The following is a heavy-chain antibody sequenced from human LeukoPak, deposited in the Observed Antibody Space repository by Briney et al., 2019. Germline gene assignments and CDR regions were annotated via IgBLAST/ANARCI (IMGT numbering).Heavy chain of an antibody. CDR3: ATLFSDDFWSGYPDY. D-gene: IGHD3-3*01. V-gene: IGHV3-74*01. CDR1: GFTFSSYW. J-gene: IGHJ4*02. Sequence: GGSLRLSCAASGFTFSSYWMHWVRQAPGKGLVWVSRINSDGSSTSYAESVKGRVTISRDNAKNTLYLQMNSLRAEDTAVYYCATLFSDDFWSGYPDYWGQGTLVTVSS. CDR2: INSDGSST.